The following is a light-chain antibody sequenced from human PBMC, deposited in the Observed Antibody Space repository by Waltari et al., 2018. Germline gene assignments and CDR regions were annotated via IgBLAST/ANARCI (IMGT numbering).Light chain of an antibody. CDR2: GKN. CDR1: SLRSYY. J-gene: IGLJ3*02. Sequence: SSELTQDPAVSVALGQTVRIPCKGDSLRSYYASWYQQKPGQAPVLVIYGKNNRPSGIPDRFSGSSSGNTASLTITGAQAEDEADYYCNSRDSSGNHLVFGGGTKLTVL. CDR3: NSRDSSGNHLV. V-gene: IGLV3-19*01.